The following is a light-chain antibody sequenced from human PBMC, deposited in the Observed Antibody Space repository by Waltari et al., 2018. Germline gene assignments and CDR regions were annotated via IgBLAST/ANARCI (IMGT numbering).Light chain of an antibody. Sequence: IQVTQSPSTLSASVEDRVTITCRASQSISTSWAWYQQRPGKATKLLMYKASSLQDGVPSRFSGSGFGTEFTLIISSLQPDDFATYYCQQYYRYSTFGHGTKLEI. J-gene: IGKJ2*01. CDR1: QSISTS. CDR2: KAS. V-gene: IGKV1-5*03. CDR3: QQYYRYST.